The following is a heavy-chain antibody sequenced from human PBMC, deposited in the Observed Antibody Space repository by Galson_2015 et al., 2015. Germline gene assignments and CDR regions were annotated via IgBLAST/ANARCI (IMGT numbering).Heavy chain of an antibody. CDR1: GFTFRNYN. D-gene: IGHD2-8*01. CDR2: INLHSKVI. Sequence: GSLRLSCAASGFTFRNYNMNWVRQAPGKGLEWVSHINLHSKVIYYADSVKGRFTISRDNAKNSLYLQMSNLRDEDTAVYYCARDLNGFPFDYWGQGTLVTVSS. CDR3: ARDLNGFPFDY. J-gene: IGHJ4*02. V-gene: IGHV3-48*02.